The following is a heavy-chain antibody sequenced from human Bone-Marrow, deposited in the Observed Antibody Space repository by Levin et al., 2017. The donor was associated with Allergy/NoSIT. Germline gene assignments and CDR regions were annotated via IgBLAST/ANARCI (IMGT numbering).Heavy chain of an antibody. CDR3: AREEVADLYFDY. Sequence: PSETLSLTCTVSGGSLSSSNYYWSWIRQPAGKGLEWIGRIYASGNTNYNPSLKSRVIVSIDTSKNQFSLKLSSVTAADTAVYYCAREEVADLYFDYWGQGTLVTVSS. V-gene: IGHV4-61*02. CDR2: IYASGNT. D-gene: IGHD6-19*01. J-gene: IGHJ4*02. CDR1: GGSLSSSNYY.